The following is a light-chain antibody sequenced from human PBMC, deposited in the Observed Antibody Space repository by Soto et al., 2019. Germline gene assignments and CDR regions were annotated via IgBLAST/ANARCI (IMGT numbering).Light chain of an antibody. J-gene: IGKJ4*01. CDR3: QQFSSSPLT. V-gene: IGKV3-20*01. Sequence: EVVLTRSPGTLSLCPGERATRSRTASQTVRNNYLAWYQQKPGQAPRFLIYDASSRATGIPDRFSGGGSGTDFTLTIRRLEPEDFAVYYCQQFSSSPLTFGGGTKVDIK. CDR2: DAS. CDR1: QTVRNNY.